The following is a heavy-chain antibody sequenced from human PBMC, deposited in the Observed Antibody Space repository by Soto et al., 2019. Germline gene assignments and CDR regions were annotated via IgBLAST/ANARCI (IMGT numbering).Heavy chain of an antibody. CDR2: MNLDGSER. CDR3: TTYAINSYMRV. V-gene: IGHV3-7*01. CDR1: GFTFSSYW. D-gene: IGHD1-1*01. J-gene: IGHJ6*04. Sequence: GGSLRLSCAASGFTFSSYWMAWGRQAPGEGLEWVANMNLDGSERNYVDTVRGRFSISRDNAKNTLYLQMNSLRVEDTAVYYYTTYAINSYMRVWGEGTTVTVSS.